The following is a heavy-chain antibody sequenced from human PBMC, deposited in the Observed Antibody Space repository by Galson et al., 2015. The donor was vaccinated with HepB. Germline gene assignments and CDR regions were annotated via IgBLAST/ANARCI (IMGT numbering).Heavy chain of an antibody. CDR1: GGSFSGYY. J-gene: IGHJ5*02. CDR2: INHSGST. D-gene: IGHD2-15*01. Sequence: ETLSLTCAVYGGSFSGYYWSWIRQPPGKGLEWIGEINHSGSTNYNPSLKSRVTISVDTSKNQFSLKLSSVTAADTAVYYCARTGSEVKEPGGYCSGGSCYSYWFDPWGQGTLVTVSS. V-gene: IGHV4-34*01. CDR3: ARTGSEVKEPGGYCSGGSCYSYWFDP.